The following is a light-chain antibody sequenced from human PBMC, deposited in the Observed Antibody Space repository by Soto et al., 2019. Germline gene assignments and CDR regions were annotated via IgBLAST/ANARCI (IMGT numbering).Light chain of an antibody. CDR3: QQYYSAPLT. J-gene: IGKJ1*01. CDR1: RSVLYGSNNMNY. CDR2: WAS. V-gene: IGKV4-1*01. Sequence: DIVMTQSPDSLAVSLDERATINSKSSRSVLYGSNNMNYLAWYQQKPGQPPKLLISWASTRESGVPDRFSGSGSGTDFTLTISSLQAADVAVYFCQQYYSAPLTFGQGTKVEIK.